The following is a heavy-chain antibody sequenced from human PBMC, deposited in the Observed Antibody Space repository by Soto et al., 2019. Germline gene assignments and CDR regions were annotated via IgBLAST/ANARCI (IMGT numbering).Heavy chain of an antibody. Sequence: LSLTCAVSGASISSYYWSWIRQPPGKGLEWIACIYYSGNTNYNPSLKSRVTISVDTSKNQFSRRLTSVTAADTAVYYCATSSGNYLNYFDYWGQGTLVTVSS. D-gene: IGHD3-10*01. CDR3: ATSSGNYLNYFDY. CDR1: GASISSYY. J-gene: IGHJ4*02. V-gene: IGHV4-59*01. CDR2: IYYSGNT.